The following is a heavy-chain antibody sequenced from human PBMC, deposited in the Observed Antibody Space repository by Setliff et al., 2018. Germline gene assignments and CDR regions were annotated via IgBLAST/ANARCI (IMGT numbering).Heavy chain of an antibody. D-gene: IGHD2-8*02. J-gene: IGHJ4*02. CDR1: GFTFSGAE. CDR2: IRSKADKYAT. Sequence: PGESLKISCAASGFTFSGAEIHWVRQASGKGLEWVGRIRSKADKYATDYGASAKGRFIISRDDSKNHFSLNLRSVTAADTAVYYCARLSPYNTGPPFDYWGQGTLVTVSS. CDR3: ARLSPYNTGPPFDY. V-gene: IGHV3-73*01.